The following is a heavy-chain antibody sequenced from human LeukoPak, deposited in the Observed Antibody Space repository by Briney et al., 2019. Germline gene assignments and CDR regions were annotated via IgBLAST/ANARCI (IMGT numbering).Heavy chain of an antibody. J-gene: IGHJ3*02. CDR1: GYSFTSYW. CDR3: ARPSGYCSSTSCYRYAFDI. CDR2: IYPGDSDT. V-gene: IGHV5-51*01. D-gene: IGHD2-2*03. Sequence: GESLEISCKGSGYSFTSYWIGWVRQLPGKGLEWMGIIYPGDSDTRYSPSFQGQVTISADKSISTAYLQWSSLKASDTAMYYCARPSGYCSSTSCYRYAFDIWGQGTMVTVSS.